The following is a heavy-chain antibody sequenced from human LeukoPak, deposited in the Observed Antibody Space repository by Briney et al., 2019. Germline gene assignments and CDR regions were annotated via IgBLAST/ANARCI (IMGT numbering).Heavy chain of an antibody. Sequence: KASETLSLTCTVSGGSISSSSYYWGWIRQPPGKGLEWIGEINHSGSTNYNPSLKSRVTISVDTSKNQFSLKLSSVTAADTAVYYCARGLTWTWVMTTVTTRWFDPWGQGTLVTVSS. D-gene: IGHD4-11*01. CDR1: GGSISSSSYY. CDR3: ARGLTWTWVMTTVTTRWFDP. CDR2: INHSGST. J-gene: IGHJ5*02. V-gene: IGHV4-39*07.